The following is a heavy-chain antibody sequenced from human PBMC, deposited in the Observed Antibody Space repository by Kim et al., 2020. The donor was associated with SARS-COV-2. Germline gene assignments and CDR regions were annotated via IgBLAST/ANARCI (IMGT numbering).Heavy chain of an antibody. CDR3: AREGGLELRRFGEPNWFDP. Sequence: SVKVSCKASGGTFSSYAISWVRQAPGQGLEWMGGIIPIFGTANYAQKFQGRVTITADKSTSTAYMELSSLRSEDTAVYYCAREGGLELRRFGEPNWFDPWGQGTLVTVSS. CDR1: GGTFSSYA. CDR2: IIPIFGTA. J-gene: IGHJ5*02. D-gene: IGHD3-10*01. V-gene: IGHV1-69*06.